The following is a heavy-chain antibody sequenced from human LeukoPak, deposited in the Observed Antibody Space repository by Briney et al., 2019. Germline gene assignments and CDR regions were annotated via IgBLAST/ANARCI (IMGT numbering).Heavy chain of an antibody. V-gene: IGHV4-59*01. CDR1: GGSLSSYY. D-gene: IGHD3-10*01. J-gene: IGHJ4*02. CDR3: ARDSRYAGSVFDY. Sequence: PSETLSLTCSVSGGSLSSYYWSWIRQPPGEGLEWIGYIYYSGSTNYNPSLKSRVTISVDTSKNQFSLKLSSVTAADTAVYYCARDSRYAGSVFDYWGQGTLVTVSS. CDR2: IYYSGST.